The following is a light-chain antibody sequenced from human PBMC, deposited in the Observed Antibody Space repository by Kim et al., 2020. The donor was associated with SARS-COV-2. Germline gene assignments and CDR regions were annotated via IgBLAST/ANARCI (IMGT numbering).Light chain of an antibody. V-gene: IGKV3-15*01. CDR3: QQFNDWYS. Sequence: SVSPGERATLSCRASQSISVNLAWYQQKPGQAPRLLIHDASTRATGIPARFSGSGSGTEFTLTISSLQSEDSAVYYCQQFNDWYSFGQGTKLEI. J-gene: IGKJ2*03. CDR2: DAS. CDR1: QSISVN.